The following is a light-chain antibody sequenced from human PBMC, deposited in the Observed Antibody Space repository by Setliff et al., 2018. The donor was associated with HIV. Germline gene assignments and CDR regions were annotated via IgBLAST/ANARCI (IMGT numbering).Light chain of an antibody. Sequence: SYELTQPPSVSVAPGKTARITCGGNNIGSKSVHWYQQKPGQAPVLVIYYDSDRPSGIPERFSGSNSGNTATLTISRVEAGDEADYYCRVWDSRSDHVVFGGGTKGTVL. CDR1: NIGSKS. CDR2: YDS. J-gene: IGLJ2*01. CDR3: RVWDSRSDHVV. V-gene: IGLV3-21*04.